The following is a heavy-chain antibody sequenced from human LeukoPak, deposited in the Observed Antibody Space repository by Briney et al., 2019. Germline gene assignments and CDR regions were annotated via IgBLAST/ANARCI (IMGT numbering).Heavy chain of an antibody. J-gene: IGHJ6*03. V-gene: IGHV1-69*06. Sequence: SVKVSCKASGGTFSSYAISWVRQAPGQGLEWMGGIIPIFGPANYAQKFQGRVTITADKSTSTAYMELSSLGSEDTAVYYCARGRGEKTSLPGDIVATIPGSGYYYYYMDVWGKGTTVTVSS. CDR3: ARGRGEKTSLPGDIVATIPGSGYYYYYMDV. D-gene: IGHD5-12*01. CDR1: GGTFSSYA. CDR2: IIPIFGPA.